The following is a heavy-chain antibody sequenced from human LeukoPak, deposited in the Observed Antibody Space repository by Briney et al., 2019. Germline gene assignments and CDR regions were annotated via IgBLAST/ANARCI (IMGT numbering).Heavy chain of an antibody. V-gene: IGHV3-30*18. CDR2: VSNDGSNK. CDR1: GFSFSNYG. CDR3: AKEGFEWYYYDN. Sequence: GRSLRLSRAASGFSFSNYGMHWVRQAPGKGLEWVAVVSNDGSNKNYAESVKGRFTISRDNSKNTLYLQMNSLRAEDTAVYYCAKEGFEWYYYDNWGQGTLVTVSS. D-gene: IGHD3-9*01. J-gene: IGHJ4*02.